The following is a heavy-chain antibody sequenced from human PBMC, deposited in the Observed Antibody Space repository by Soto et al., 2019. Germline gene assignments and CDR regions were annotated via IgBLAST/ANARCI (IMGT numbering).Heavy chain of an antibody. CDR2: ISHSGNT. J-gene: IGHJ3*01. CDR3: AKSPGNAFDV. Sequence: QVQLQQWGAGLLKPSETLSLTCAVYGGSFSVYYSWIRQPPGKGLEWLGEISHSGNTNFNPSLKSRVSLSVDESKNQFSLKMNSVTAADTAVYYCAKSPGNAFDVRGQGTMVTVSS. CDR1: GGSFSVYY. V-gene: IGHV4-34*01.